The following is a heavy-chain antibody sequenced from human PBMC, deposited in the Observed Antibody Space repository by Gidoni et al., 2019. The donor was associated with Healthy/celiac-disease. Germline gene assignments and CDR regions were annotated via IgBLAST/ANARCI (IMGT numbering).Heavy chain of an antibody. V-gene: IGHV4-39*01. CDR3: ARHFWGSYYDSSGYSYFDY. CDR1: GGSISSSSYY. CDR2: IYFSGSP. D-gene: IGHD3-22*01. J-gene: IGHJ4*02. Sequence: QLQLQESGPGLVKPSETLSLTCTVSGGSISSSSYYWGWIRQPPGKGLEWIGSIYFSGSPYYNPSLKSRVTISVDTSKNQFSLKLSSVTAADTAVYYCARHFWGSYYDSSGYSYFDYWGQGTLVTVSS.